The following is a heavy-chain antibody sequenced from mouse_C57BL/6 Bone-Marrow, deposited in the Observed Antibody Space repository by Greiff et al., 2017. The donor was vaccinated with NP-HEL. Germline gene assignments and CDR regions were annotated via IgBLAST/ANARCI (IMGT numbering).Heavy chain of an antibody. D-gene: IGHD2-10*01. CDR1: GYAFTNYL. CDR2: INPGSGGT. CDR3: ARRIDDAYWAMDY. J-gene: IGHJ4*01. Sequence: QVQLQQSGAELVRPGTSVKVSCKASGYAFTNYLIEWVKQRPGQGLEWIGVINPGSGGTNYNEKFKGKATLTADKSSSTAYMQLSSLTSEDSAVYFCARRIDDAYWAMDYWGQGTSVTVSS. V-gene: IGHV1-54*01.